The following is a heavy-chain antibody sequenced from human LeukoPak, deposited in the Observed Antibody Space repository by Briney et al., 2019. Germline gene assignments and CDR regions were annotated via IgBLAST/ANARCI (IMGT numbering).Heavy chain of an antibody. D-gene: IGHD1/OR15-1a*01. J-gene: IGHJ3*02. CDR3: ARPTTKDAFDI. V-gene: IGHV3-53*01. CDR2: IYSGGYT. Sequence: PGGSLRLSCAASGFTVSSNYMTWVRQAPGKGLEWVSIIYSGGYTYYADSVKGRFTISRDNSKNTLYLQMNGLRAEDTAVYYCARPTTKDAFDIWGQGTMVTVSS. CDR1: GFTVSSNY.